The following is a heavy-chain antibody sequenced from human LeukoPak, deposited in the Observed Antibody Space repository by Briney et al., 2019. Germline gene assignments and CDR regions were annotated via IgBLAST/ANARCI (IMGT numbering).Heavy chain of an antibody. CDR3: TKEGYYGSGSFPDY. Sequence: GRSLRLSCAASGFTFSSYGMHWVRQAPGKGLEWVAVISYDGSNKYYAESVEGRFTISRDNSQNTLSLQMNRLRPDDTGLYYCTKEGYYGSGSFPDYWGQGTLVTVSS. J-gene: IGHJ4*02. V-gene: IGHV3-30*18. D-gene: IGHD3-10*01. CDR2: ISYDGSNK. CDR1: GFTFSSYG.